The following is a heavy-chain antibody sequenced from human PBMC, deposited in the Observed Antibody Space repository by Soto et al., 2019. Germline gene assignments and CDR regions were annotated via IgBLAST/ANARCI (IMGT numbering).Heavy chain of an antibody. Sequence: PGGSLGLSCAASGVTFSSYSMNWVRQAPGKGLEWVSSISSSSSYIYYADSVKGRFTISRDNAKNPLYLQMNSLRAEDTAVYYCARYPRYGDYVGWFDLCGQGTLVIVSS. CDR2: ISSSSSYI. CDR1: GVTFSSYS. J-gene: IGHJ5*02. D-gene: IGHD4-17*01. CDR3: ARYPRYGDYVGWFDL. V-gene: IGHV3-21*01.